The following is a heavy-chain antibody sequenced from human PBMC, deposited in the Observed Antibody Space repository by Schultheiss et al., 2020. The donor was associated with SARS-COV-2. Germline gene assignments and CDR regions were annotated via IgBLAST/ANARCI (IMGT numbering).Heavy chain of an antibody. J-gene: IGHJ6*03. V-gene: IGHV3-7*03. D-gene: IGHD3-3*01. CDR2: IKQDGSEK. Sequence: GESLKISCAASGFTFSSYWMSWVRQAPGKGLEWVANIKQDGSEKYYVDSVKGRFTISRDNAKNSLYLQMNSLRAEDTALYYCAKDSWSGYPYYYYYMDVWGKGTTVTVSS. CDR3: AKDSWSGYPYYYYYMDV. CDR1: GFTFSSYW.